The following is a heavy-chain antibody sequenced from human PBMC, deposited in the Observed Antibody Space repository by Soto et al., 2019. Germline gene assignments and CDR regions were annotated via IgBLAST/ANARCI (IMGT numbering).Heavy chain of an antibody. CDR1: GYTFTGYY. Sequence: ASVKVSCKASGYTFTGYYMHWVRQAPGQGLEWMGWINPNSGGTNYAQKFQGWATMTRDTSISTAYMELSRLRSDDTAVYYCARAQRGYSGYDYYYYGMDVWGQGTTVTVSS. CDR2: INPNSGGT. CDR3: ARAQRGYSGYDYYYYGMDV. J-gene: IGHJ6*02. V-gene: IGHV1-2*04. D-gene: IGHD5-12*01.